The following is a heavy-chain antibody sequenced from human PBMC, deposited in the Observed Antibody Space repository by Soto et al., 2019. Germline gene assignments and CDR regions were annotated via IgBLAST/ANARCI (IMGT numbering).Heavy chain of an antibody. CDR2: ISGSGDST. CDR3: ARRGSGSYYDC. D-gene: IGHD1-26*01. CDR1: GFTFSSYA. Sequence: EVQLLESGGGLVQPGGSLRLSCAASGFTFSSYAMRWVRQAPGKGLEWVSAISGSGDSTYYADSVKGRFTISRDNSKNTLYLQMHSLRAEDTAIYYCARRGSGSYYDCWGQGTLVTVSS. J-gene: IGHJ4*02. V-gene: IGHV3-23*01.